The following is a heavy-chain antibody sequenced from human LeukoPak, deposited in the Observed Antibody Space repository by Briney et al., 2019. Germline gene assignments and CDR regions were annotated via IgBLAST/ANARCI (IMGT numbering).Heavy chain of an antibody. V-gene: IGHV3-7*01. Sequence: GGSLRLSCAASGFTFSSYWMSWVHQAPGKGLEWVANIKQDGSEKYYVDSVKGRFTISRDNAKNSLYLQMNSLRAEDTAVYYCAREKVATTPSFDYWGQGTLVTVS. CDR2: IKQDGSEK. CDR3: AREKVATTPSFDY. J-gene: IGHJ4*02. D-gene: IGHD5-12*01. CDR1: GFTFSSYW.